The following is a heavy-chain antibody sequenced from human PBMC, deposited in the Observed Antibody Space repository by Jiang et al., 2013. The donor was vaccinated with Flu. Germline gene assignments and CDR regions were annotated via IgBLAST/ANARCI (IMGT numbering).Heavy chain of an antibody. CDR3: ARDRLGAYDSSGYYDGDAFDI. Sequence: GSGLVKPSETLSLTCTVSGGSISSYYWSWIRQPPGKGLEWIGYIYYSGSTNYNPSLKSRVTISVDTSKNQFSLKLSSVTAADTAVYYCARDRLGAYDSSGYYDGDAFDIWGQGTMVTVSS. CDR2: IYYSGST. J-gene: IGHJ3*02. D-gene: IGHD3-22*01. V-gene: IGHV4-59*01. CDR1: GGSISSYY.